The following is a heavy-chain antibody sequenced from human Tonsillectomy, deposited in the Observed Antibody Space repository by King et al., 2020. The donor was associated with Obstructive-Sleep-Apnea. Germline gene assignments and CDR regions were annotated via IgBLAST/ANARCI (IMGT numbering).Heavy chain of an antibody. Sequence: VQLVESGGGVVQPGRSLRLSCAASGFTFSTYAMHWVRQAPGKGLEWVAGISYDGRNKYYADSVGGRFTISRDDSNSTLSLQMNSLRAEDTAVCYCARDPTSYYSSYYFDYWGQGTLVTVSS. CDR3: ARDPTSYYSSYYFDY. D-gene: IGHD3-9*01. CDR2: ISYDGRNK. V-gene: IGHV3-30*04. CDR1: GFTFSTYA. J-gene: IGHJ4*02.